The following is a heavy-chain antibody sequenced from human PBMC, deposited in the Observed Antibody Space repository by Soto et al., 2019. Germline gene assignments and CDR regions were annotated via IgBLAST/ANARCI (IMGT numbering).Heavy chain of an antibody. D-gene: IGHD2-2*01. CDR3: ARGWNRYCSSTSCSAFDY. Sequence: ETLSLTCAVYGGSFSGYYWSWIRQPPGKGLEWIGEINHSGSTNYNPSLKSRVTISVDTSKNQFSLKLSSVTAADTAVYYCARGWNRYCSSTSCSAFDYWGQGTLVTVSS. CDR1: GGSFSGYY. J-gene: IGHJ4*02. V-gene: IGHV4-34*01. CDR2: INHSGST.